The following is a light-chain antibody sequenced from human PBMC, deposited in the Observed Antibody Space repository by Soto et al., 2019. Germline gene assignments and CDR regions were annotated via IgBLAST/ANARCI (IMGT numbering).Light chain of an antibody. J-gene: IGLJ1*01. CDR2: DVT. Sequence: QSALTQPASVSGSPGQSITISCTGTSSDVGRYNYVSWYQQHPGKAPKLMIYDVTNRPSGVSNRFSGSKSGNTASLTISGLQAEDEADYYCCSYTSSYTDVFGTGTKVTVL. V-gene: IGLV2-14*01. CDR3: CSYTSSYTDV. CDR1: SSDVGRYNY.